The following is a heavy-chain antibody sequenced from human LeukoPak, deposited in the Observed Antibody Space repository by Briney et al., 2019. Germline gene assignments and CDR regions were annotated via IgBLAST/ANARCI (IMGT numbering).Heavy chain of an antibody. J-gene: IGHJ4*02. V-gene: IGHV4-59*01. CDR3: ARKRRDGYKYYFDY. CDR1: GGSISSYY. D-gene: IGHD5-24*01. Sequence: SETLSLTCTVSGGSISSYYWSWIRQPPGKGLEWIGYLYDSGSTNYNPSLKSRVTISVDTSKNQFSLKVSSVTAADTAVYYCARKRRDGYKYYFDYWGQGTLVTVSS. CDR2: LYDSGST.